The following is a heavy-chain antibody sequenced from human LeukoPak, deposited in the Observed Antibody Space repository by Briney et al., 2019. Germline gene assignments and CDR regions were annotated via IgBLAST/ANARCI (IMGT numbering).Heavy chain of an antibody. CDR3: ARDWGYDSSGIFDY. V-gene: IGHV3-30*04. J-gene: IGHJ4*02. CDR2: ISYDGSNK. D-gene: IGHD3-22*01. CDR1: GFTFSSYA. Sequence: GGSLRLSCAASGFTFSSYAMHWVRQAPGKGLEWVAVISYDGSNKYYADSVKGRFTISRDNSENTLYLQMNSLRAEDTAVYYCARDWGYDSSGIFDYWGQGTLVTVSS.